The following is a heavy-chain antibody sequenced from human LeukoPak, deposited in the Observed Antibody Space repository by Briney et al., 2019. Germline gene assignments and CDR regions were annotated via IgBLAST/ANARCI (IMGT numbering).Heavy chain of an antibody. CDR1: GGSISSYY. CDR2: IYYSGST. J-gene: IGHJ4*02. Sequence: SETLSLTCTVSGGSISSYYWSWIRQPPGKGLDWIGYIYYSGSTNYNPSLKSRVTISVDTSRNQFSLKLSSVTAADTAVYYCASTPTLYCSSTSCVDYWGQGTLVTVSS. V-gene: IGHV4-59*01. D-gene: IGHD2-2*01. CDR3: ASTPTLYCSSTSCVDY.